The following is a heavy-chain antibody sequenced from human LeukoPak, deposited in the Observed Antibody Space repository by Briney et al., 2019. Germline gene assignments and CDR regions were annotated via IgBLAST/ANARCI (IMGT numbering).Heavy chain of an antibody. J-gene: IGHJ4*02. CDR2: VDSDASFT. CDR1: GFTSSNYW. D-gene: IGHD3-10*01. CDR3: ARGGYYPSGSLDY. V-gene: IGHV3-74*01. Sequence: GGSLSLSCAASGFTSSNYWIHWVRQAPGKGLVWVSRVDSDASFTGYADSMKGRFTISRDNAKNTVHLQMNSLRAEDTAVYYCARGGYYPSGSLDYWGQGTGVTVSS.